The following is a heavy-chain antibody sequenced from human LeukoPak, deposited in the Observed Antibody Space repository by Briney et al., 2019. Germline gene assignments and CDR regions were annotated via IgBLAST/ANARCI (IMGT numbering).Heavy chain of an antibody. D-gene: IGHD3-10*01. CDR3: ARGVQGWFTP. CDR2: ISHIGTT. Sequence: SETLSLTCTVSGYSISSGAYYWTWVRQYPGTGLEWIGYISHIGTTYNNPSLKSRVSISVDTSRNQLSLRLTSVTAADTAVYYCARGVQGWFTPWGQGTLVTVSS. V-gene: IGHV4-31*03. J-gene: IGHJ5*02. CDR1: GYSISSGAYY.